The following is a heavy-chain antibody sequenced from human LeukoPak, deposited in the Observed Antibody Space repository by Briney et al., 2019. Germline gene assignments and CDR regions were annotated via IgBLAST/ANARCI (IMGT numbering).Heavy chain of an antibody. CDR1: GGSFSGYY. CDR3: ARNDFWSGYTFDY. D-gene: IGHD3-3*01. J-gene: IGHJ4*02. V-gene: IGHV4-34*01. Sequence: SETLSLTCAVYGGSFSGYYWSWVRQPPGKGLEGIGEINHSGSTNYNPSLKSRVTISVDTSKNQFSLKLSSVTAADTAVYYCARNDFWSGYTFDYWGQGTLVTVSS. CDR2: INHSGST.